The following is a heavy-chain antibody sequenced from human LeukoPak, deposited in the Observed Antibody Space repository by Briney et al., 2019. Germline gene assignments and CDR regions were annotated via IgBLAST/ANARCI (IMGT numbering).Heavy chain of an antibody. CDR2: VNHDSGGA. J-gene: IGHJ3*02. Sequence: ASVKVSCKASGYTLTGHYLHWVRQAPGQGLEYMGWVNHDSGGAHSAQNFQGRVTMTRDTSVNTAYMELTRLTSDDTAVYYCASERSGTGAFDIWGQGTLVTVSS. V-gene: IGHV1-2*02. D-gene: IGHD1-1*01. CDR3: ASERSGTGAFDI. CDR1: GYTLTGHY.